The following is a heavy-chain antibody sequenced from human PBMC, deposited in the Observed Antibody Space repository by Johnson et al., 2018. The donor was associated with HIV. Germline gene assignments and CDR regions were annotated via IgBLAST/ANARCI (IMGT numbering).Heavy chain of an antibody. V-gene: IGHV3-53*01. J-gene: IGHJ3*02. Sequence: VQLVESGGGLIQPGGSLRLSCAASGFTVSSNYMSWVRQAPGMGLEWVSVIYSGGNSSYAASVQGRFTISRDNSKNTLYLQMNSLRAEDTAVYYCAREGYSGYDSSGDAFDIWGQGTMVTVSS. CDR3: AREGYSGYDSSGDAFDI. CDR1: GFTVSSNY. CDR2: IYSGGNS. D-gene: IGHD5-12*01.